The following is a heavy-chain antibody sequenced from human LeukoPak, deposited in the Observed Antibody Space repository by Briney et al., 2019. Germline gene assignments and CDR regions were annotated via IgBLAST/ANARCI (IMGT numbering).Heavy chain of an antibody. J-gene: IGHJ4*02. CDR2: IWYDGSNK. CDR1: GFTVSSTY. V-gene: IGHV3-33*08. CDR3: ARDRIDLRYCSGGSCYLDY. D-gene: IGHD2-15*01. Sequence: GGSLRLSCAASGFTVSSTYMSWVRQAPGKGLEWVAVIWYDGSNKYYADSVKGRFTISRDNSKNTLYLQMNSLRAEDTAVYYCARDRIDLRYCSGGSCYLDYWGQGTLVTVSS.